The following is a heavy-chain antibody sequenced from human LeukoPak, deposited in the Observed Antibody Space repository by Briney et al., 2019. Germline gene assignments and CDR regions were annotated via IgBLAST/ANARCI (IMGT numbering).Heavy chain of an antibody. J-gene: IGHJ4*02. V-gene: IGHV3-7*01. D-gene: IGHD3-22*01. CDR1: GFTFSSYA. CDR3: ARDYGYYDNSGYFLSSYYFDY. CDR2: INQDGSEK. Sequence: GGSLRLSCAASGFTFSSYAMSWVRQAPGKGLEWVANINQDGSEKYYVDSVKGRFTISRDNAKNSLYLQMNSLRAEDTAVYYCARDYGYYDNSGYFLSSYYFDYWGQGTLVTVSS.